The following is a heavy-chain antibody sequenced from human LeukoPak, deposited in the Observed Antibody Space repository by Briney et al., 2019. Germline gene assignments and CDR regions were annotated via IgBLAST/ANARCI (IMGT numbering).Heavy chain of an antibody. J-gene: IGHJ5*02. V-gene: IGHV3-23*01. CDR2: ISGSGGST. CDR1: GFTVSSNY. Sequence: PGGSLRLSCAASGFTVSSNYMSWVRQAPGKGLEWVSAISGSGGSTYYADSVKGRFTISRDNSKNTLYLQMNSLRAEDTAVYYCAKDRGPITMFGFDPWGQGTLVTVSS. CDR3: AKDRGPITMFGFDP. D-gene: IGHD3-10*02.